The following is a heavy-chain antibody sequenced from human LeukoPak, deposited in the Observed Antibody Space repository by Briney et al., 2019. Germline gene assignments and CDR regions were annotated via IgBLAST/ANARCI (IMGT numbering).Heavy chain of an antibody. CDR1: GFTFSSYW. J-gene: IGHJ4*02. D-gene: IGHD3-22*01. CDR2: IYYSGST. CDR3: ARGNVRLLPHFDY. V-gene: IGHV4-59*01. Sequence: PGGSLRLSCAASGFTFSSYWMSWIRQPPGKGLEWIGYIYYSGSTNYNPSLKSRVTISVDTSKNQFSLKLSSVTAADTAVYYCARGNVRLLPHFDYWGQGTLVTVSS.